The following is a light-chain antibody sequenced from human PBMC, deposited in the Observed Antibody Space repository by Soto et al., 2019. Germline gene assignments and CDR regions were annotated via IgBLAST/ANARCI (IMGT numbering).Light chain of an antibody. Sequence: IPMTQSPSSLSASVGDRVTLTCRASQSIDSYLNWYQQKPGQAPKLLIYGATSLQSGVPSRFSGSGFGTDFSLTISSLQPEDIASYYCQQTYRTPRTFGQGTKVEIK. J-gene: IGKJ1*01. V-gene: IGKV1-39*01. CDR1: QSIDSY. CDR2: GAT. CDR3: QQTYRTPRT.